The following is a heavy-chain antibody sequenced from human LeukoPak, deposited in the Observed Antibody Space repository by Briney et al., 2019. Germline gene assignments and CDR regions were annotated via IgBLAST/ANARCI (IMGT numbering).Heavy chain of an antibody. V-gene: IGHV4-38-2*02. Sequence: PSETLSLTCTVSGGSISSYYWGWIRQPPGKGLEWIGSIYHSGSTYYNPSLKSRVTISVDTSKNQFSLKLSSVTAADTAVYYCARAPSILGYCSSTSCASTNWFDPWGQGTLVTVSS. CDR3: ARAPSILGYCSSTSCASTNWFDP. J-gene: IGHJ5*02. CDR2: IYHSGST. D-gene: IGHD2-2*01. CDR1: GGSISSYY.